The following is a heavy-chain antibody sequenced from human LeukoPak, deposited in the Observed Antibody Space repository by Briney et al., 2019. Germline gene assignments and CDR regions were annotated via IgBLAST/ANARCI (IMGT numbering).Heavy chain of an antibody. D-gene: IGHD5-18*01. V-gene: IGHV4-34*01. CDR1: GGSFSGYY. Sequence: SETLSLTCAVYGGSFSGYYWSWIRQPPGKGLEWIGEINHSGSTNYNPSLKSRVTISVDTSKNQFSLKLSSVTAADTAVYYCARGRGYSYGYYVYWGQGTLVTVSS. CDR3: ARGRGYSYGYYVY. J-gene: IGHJ4*02. CDR2: INHSGST.